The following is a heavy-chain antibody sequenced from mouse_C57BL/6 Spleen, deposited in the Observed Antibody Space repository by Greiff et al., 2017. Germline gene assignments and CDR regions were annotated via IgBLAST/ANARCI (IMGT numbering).Heavy chain of an antibody. D-gene: IGHD1-1*01. J-gene: IGHJ2*01. CDR1: GFTFSSYG. Sequence: EVKLVESGGDLVKPGGSLKLSCAASGFTFSSYGMSWVRQTPDKRLEWVATISSGGSYTYYPDSVQGRFTISRDNAKNTLYLQMSSLKSEDTAMYYCARQGLRNDFDYWGQGTTLTVSS. CDR2: ISSGGSYT. CDR3: ARQGLRNDFDY. V-gene: IGHV5-6*01.